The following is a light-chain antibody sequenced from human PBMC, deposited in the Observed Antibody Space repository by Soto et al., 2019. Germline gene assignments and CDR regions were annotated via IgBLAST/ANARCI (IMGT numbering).Light chain of an antibody. Sequence: EIVLTQSPVSLSLSPGERATLSCRASQTINSNFLAWFQQKPGLAPRLLIYGASRRASGIPDRFSGSVSGTDFALTISRLEPEDFAVYFCQQYGSSPFTFGQGTKLQIK. CDR3: QQYGSSPFT. CDR2: GAS. J-gene: IGKJ2*01. V-gene: IGKV3-20*01. CDR1: QTINSNF.